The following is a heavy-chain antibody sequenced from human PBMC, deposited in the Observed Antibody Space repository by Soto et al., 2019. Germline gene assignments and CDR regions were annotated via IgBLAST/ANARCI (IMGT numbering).Heavy chain of an antibody. D-gene: IGHD4-17*01. CDR2: IQPGDSDT. J-gene: IGHJ6*02. CDR1: GWNFSHYW. V-gene: IGHV5-51*01. CDR3: ARQEGPTVLSYYGMDV. Sequence: GESLMISCKGFGWNFSHYWIGWVRQMPGKSLERVGTIQPGDSDTRYSPSFQGQVTISADKTTSAAYLQWSSLNAAATAMYYCARQEGPTVLSYYGMDVWGQGTTVTVSS.